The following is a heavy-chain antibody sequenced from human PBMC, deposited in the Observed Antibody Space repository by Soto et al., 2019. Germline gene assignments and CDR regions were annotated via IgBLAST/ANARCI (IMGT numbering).Heavy chain of an antibody. CDR3: ARDRQRLLYAFDI. CDR1: GYTFTSYA. D-gene: IGHD4-17*01. J-gene: IGHJ3*02. Sequence: ASVKVSCKASGYTFTSYAMHWVRQAPGQRLEWMGWINAGNGNTKYSQKFQGRVTITRDTSASTAYMELSSLRSEDTAVYYCARDRQRLLYAFDIWGQGTMVTVSS. CDR2: INAGNGNT. V-gene: IGHV1-3*01.